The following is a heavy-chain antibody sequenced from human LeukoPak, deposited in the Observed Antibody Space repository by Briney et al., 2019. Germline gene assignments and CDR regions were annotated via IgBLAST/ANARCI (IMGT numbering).Heavy chain of an antibody. J-gene: IGHJ4*02. V-gene: IGHV3-23*01. CDR3: AKESSQWLVPY. D-gene: IGHD6-19*01. CDR1: GFTFSTYA. Sequence: GGSLRLSCAASGFTFSTYAMTWVRQAPGKGLDWVSGITGNGGSTYYADSVKGRFTISRDNSKNTLYLQMDSLRAEDTGIYYCAKESSQWLVPYWGRGTLVTVSS. CDR2: ITGNGGST.